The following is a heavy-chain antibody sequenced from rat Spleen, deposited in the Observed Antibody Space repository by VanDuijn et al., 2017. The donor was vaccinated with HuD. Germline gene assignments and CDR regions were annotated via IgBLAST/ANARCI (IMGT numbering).Heavy chain of an antibody. CDR1: GFTFSDYY. CDR2: ISYDGSST. J-gene: IGHJ2*01. CDR3: ARQGLPGYKRYYFDY. Sequence: EVQLVESDGGLVQPGRSLKLSCAASGFTFSDYYMAWVRQAPTKGLEWVATISYDGSSTYYRDSVKGRFTISRDNAKSTLYLQMDSLRSEDTATYYCARQGLPGYKRYYFDYWGQGVMVTVSS. V-gene: IGHV5-29*01. D-gene: IGHD1-4*01.